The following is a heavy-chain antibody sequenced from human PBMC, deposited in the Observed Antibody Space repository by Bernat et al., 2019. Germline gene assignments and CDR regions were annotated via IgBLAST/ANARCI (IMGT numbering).Heavy chain of an antibody. CDR2: ISGSGGST. D-gene: IGHD2-15*01. CDR3: AKGGVVYYGMDV. J-gene: IGHJ6*02. V-gene: IGHV3-23*01. CDR1: GFTFSSYA. Sequence: EVQLLESGGGLVQPGGSLRLSCAASGFTFSSYAMSWVRQAPGKGLEWVSAISGSGGSTYYADSVKDRFTISRDNSKNTLYLQMNSLRAEDTAVYYCAKGGVVYYGMDVWGQGTTVTVSS.